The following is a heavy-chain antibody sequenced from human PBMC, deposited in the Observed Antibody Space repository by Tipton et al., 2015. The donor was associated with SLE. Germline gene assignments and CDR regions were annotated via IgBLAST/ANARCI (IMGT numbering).Heavy chain of an antibody. CDR3: ARVIPIYYDSSGFDY. J-gene: IGHJ4*02. CDR2: IYTSGST. Sequence: TLSLTCTVSGGSISSYYWSWIRQPPGKGLEWIGYIYTSGSTNYNPSLKSRVTISVDTSKNQFSLKLSSVTAADTAVYYCARVIPIYYDSSGFDYWGQGTLVTVSS. V-gene: IGHV4-4*08. CDR1: GGSISSYY. D-gene: IGHD3-22*01.